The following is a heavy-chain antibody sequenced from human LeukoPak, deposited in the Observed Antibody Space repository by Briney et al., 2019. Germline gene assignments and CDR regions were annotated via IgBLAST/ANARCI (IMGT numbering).Heavy chain of an antibody. J-gene: IGHJ4*02. CDR1: GFTFSSYS. CDR2: ISSSSSYI. V-gene: IGHV3-21*01. Sequence: GSLRLSCAASGFTFSSYSMNWVRQAPGKGLEWVSSISSSSSYIYYADSVKGRFTISRDNAKNSLYLQMNSLRAEDTAVYYCARDCRVWHYYFDYWGQGTLVTVSS. CDR3: ARDCRVWHYYFDY. D-gene: IGHD6-13*01.